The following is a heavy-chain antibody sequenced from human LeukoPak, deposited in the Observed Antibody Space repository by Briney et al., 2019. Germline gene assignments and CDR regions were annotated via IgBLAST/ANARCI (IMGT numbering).Heavy chain of an antibody. V-gene: IGHV1-8*01. CDR3: ARDGSWYYYDSSGLRDAFDI. Sequence: ASVKVSCKASGYTFTSYDINWVRQATGQGLEWMGWMNPNSGNTGYAQKFQGRVTITADESTSTAYMELSSLRSEDTAVYYCARDGSWYYYDSSGLRDAFDIWGQGTMVTVSS. CDR2: MNPNSGNT. J-gene: IGHJ3*02. D-gene: IGHD3-22*01. CDR1: GYTFTSYD.